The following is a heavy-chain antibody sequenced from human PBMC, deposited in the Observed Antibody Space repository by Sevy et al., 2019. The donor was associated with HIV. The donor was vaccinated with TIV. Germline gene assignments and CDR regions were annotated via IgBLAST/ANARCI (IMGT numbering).Heavy chain of an antibody. D-gene: IGHD3-9*01. J-gene: IGHJ4*02. Sequence: GGSLRLSCAASGFTFSSYAMHWVRQAPGKGLEWVAVISYDGSNKYYADSVKGRFTTSTANSKNTLYLQMNSLRAEDTTVYYYARSYVILTRYNIGVDCFDYWGQGTLVTVSS. V-gene: IGHV3-30-3*01. CDR3: ARSYVILTRYNIGVDCFDY. CDR2: ISYDGSNK. CDR1: GFTFSSYA.